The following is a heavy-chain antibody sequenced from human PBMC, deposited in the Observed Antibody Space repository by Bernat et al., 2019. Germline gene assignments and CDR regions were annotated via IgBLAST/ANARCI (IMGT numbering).Heavy chain of an antibody. J-gene: IGHJ4*02. D-gene: IGHD5-18*01. CDR3: ARHVGGYSYGSEIDY. Sequence: QVQLQESGPGLVKPSETLSLTCTVSGGSISGYYWSWIRQPPGKGLEWIGYIYYSGSTNSNPSLKSRVTISVDTSKNQFSLKLSSVAAADTAVYYCARHVGGYSYGSEIDYWGQGTLVTVSS. CDR2: IYYSGST. V-gene: IGHV4-59*08. CDR1: GGSISGYY.